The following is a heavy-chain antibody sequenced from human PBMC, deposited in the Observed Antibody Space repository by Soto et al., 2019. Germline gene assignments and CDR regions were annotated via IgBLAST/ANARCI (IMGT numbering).Heavy chain of an antibody. Sequence: EVQLLESGGGLVQPGGSLRLSCAASGFTFSSYAMSWVRQAPGKGLEWVSAISGSGGSTYYADSVKGRFTISRDNSKNTRYLQMNSLRAEDTAVYYCAKDRCSGGSCSLDGWGQGTLVTVSS. J-gene: IGHJ4*02. D-gene: IGHD2-15*01. V-gene: IGHV3-23*01. CDR3: AKDRCSGGSCSLDG. CDR1: GFTFSSYA. CDR2: ISGSGGST.